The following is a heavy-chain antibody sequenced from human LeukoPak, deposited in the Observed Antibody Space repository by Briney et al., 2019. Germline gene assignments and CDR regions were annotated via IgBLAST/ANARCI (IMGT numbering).Heavy chain of an antibody. CDR1: GGTFSSYA. J-gene: IGHJ5*02. CDR3: ARDLLLPRGLDP. V-gene: IGHV1-69*13. D-gene: IGHD3-10*01. Sequence: SVKVSCKASGGTFSSYAISWVRQAPGQGLEWMGGIIPIFGTANYAQKFQGRVTITADESTSTAYMELSSLRSEDTAVYYCARDLLLPRGLDPWGQGTLVTVSS. CDR2: IIPIFGTA.